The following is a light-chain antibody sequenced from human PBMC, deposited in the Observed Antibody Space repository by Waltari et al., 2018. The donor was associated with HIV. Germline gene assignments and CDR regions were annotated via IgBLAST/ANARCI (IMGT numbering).Light chain of an antibody. Sequence: QSVVTHEPSSAGSPGGIGTLPCGSNSAPVRTCHDPDWYQQNPGQSPRTVIFTTAILSSGLPDRFAGSILGSKSSLTITGAQADDESDYHCMLYMGSDTWLFGGGTRLTVL. V-gene: IGLV8-61*01. CDR1: SAPVRTCHD. CDR3: MLYMGSDTWL. CDR2: TTA. J-gene: IGLJ2*01.